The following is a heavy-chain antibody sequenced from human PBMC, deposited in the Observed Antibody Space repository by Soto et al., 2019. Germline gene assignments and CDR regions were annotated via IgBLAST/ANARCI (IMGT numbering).Heavy chain of an antibody. D-gene: IGHD3-10*01. CDR1: GYTLTELS. CDR3: ATDRIPMLRGVSNWFDP. V-gene: IGHV1-24*01. CDR2: FDPEDGET. Sequence: AAVKVSCKVAGYTLTELSMHWVRQAPGKGLEWMGGFDPEDGETIYAQKFQGRVTMTEDTSTDTAYMELSSLRSEDTAVYYCATDRIPMLRGVSNWFDPWGQGTLVTVSS. J-gene: IGHJ5*02.